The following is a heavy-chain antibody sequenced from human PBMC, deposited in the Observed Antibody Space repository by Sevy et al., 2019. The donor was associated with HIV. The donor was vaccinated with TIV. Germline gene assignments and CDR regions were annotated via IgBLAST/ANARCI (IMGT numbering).Heavy chain of an antibody. CDR2: IYYNGNT. V-gene: IGHV4-59*08. J-gene: IGHJ4*02. Sequence: SETLSLTCTVSGGSITSLYWGWIRQPPGKGLEWIANIYYNGNTNYHPSLKSRVTISLDTSKNQFSLRLSSVTAADTARYYCAGENAWGRGYSWGQGTLVTVSS. D-gene: IGHD1-26*01. CDR1: GGSITSLY. CDR3: AGENAWGRGYS.